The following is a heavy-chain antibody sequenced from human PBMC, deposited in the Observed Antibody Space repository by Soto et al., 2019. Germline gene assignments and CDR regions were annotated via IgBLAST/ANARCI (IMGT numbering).Heavy chain of an antibody. J-gene: IGHJ6*02. Sequence: QVQLGQSGAEVKKPGASVKVSCKASGYTFTSYGISWVRQAPGQGLEWMGWISAYNGNTNYAQKLQGRVTMTTDTSTSTAYMELRSLRSDDTAVYYCARDLGWSGGSCYLGYYYYYGMDVWGQGTTVTVSS. CDR3: ARDLGWSGGSCYLGYYYYYGMDV. D-gene: IGHD2-15*01. CDR1: GYTFTSYG. CDR2: ISAYNGNT. V-gene: IGHV1-18*01.